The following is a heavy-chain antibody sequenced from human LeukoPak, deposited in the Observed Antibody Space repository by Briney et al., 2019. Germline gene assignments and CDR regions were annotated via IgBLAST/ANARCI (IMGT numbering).Heavy chain of an antibody. CDR3: ARDPTVVAASEEAFDI. V-gene: IGHV1-69*06. CDR2: IIPIFGTA. Sequence: RASVKVSCKASGGTFSSYAISWVRQAPGQGLEWMGGIIPIFGTANYAQKFQGRVTITADKSTSTAYMELSSLRSEDTAVYYCARDPTVVAASEEAFDIWGQGTMVTVSS. J-gene: IGHJ3*02. D-gene: IGHD2-15*01. CDR1: GGTFSSYA.